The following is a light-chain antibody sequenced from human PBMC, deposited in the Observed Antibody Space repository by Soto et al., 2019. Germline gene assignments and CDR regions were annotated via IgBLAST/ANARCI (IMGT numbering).Light chain of an antibody. V-gene: IGKV3-15*01. J-gene: IGKJ5*01. CDR2: GAS. CDR1: QSVSSN. CDR3: QQYTGPPTT. Sequence: EIVMTQSPATLSVSPGERATLSCRASQSVSSNLAWYQQKPGQAPRLLIYGASTRATGIPARFSGSGSGTDFTLTITRLEPEDSAVYFCQQYTGPPTTFGQGTLLEI.